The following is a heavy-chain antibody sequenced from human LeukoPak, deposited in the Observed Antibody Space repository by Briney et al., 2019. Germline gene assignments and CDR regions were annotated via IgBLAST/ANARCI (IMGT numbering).Heavy chain of an antibody. Sequence: PGGSLRLSCAASGFTVSSNYMSWVRQAPGKGLDWVSVIYTRGRTDYADSVKDRFTISRDNSKNTLYLQMNSLRAEDTAVYYCVKRNWFDPWGQGTLVTVSS. CDR1: GFTVSSNY. CDR3: VKRNWFDP. J-gene: IGHJ5*02. D-gene: IGHD5-24*01. V-gene: IGHV3-66*02. CDR2: IYTRGRT.